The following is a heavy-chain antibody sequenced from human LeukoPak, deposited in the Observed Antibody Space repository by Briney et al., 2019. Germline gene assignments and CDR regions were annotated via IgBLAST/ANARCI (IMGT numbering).Heavy chain of an antibody. CDR2: INHSGST. V-gene: IGHV4-4*02. Sequence: KASGTLSLTCAVSGGSISSSNWWSWVRQPPGKGLEWIGEINHSGSTNYNPSLKSRVTISVDTSKNQFSLKLSSVTAADTAVYYCARPYYYDSSGYFTLDAFDIWGQGTMVTVSS. CDR1: GGSISSSNW. D-gene: IGHD3-22*01. CDR3: ARPYYYDSSGYFTLDAFDI. J-gene: IGHJ3*02.